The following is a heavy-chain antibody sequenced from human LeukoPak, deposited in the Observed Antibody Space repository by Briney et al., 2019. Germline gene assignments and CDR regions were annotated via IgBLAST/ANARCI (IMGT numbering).Heavy chain of an antibody. V-gene: IGHV3-48*03. CDR3: SLLAVASPQDY. Sequence: SGGSLRLPCAASGFSFSTYEMHWVRQAPGKGLEWVSDISSSGSTVYYADSVKGRFTTSRDNANNYLYLQMHSLRAEDTAVYYCSLLAVASPQDYWGQGTLVTVSS. J-gene: IGHJ4*02. D-gene: IGHD6-19*01. CDR1: GFSFSTYE. CDR2: ISSSGSTV.